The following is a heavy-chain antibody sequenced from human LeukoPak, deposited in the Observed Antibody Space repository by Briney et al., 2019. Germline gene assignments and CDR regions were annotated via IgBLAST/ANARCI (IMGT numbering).Heavy chain of an antibody. V-gene: IGHV6-1*01. Sequence: SQTLSLTCAIFGDSVSSNSAAWNWIRQSPSRGLEWLGRTYYRSKWFNDYAVSVRSRITISPDTSKIQFSLQLNSVTPEDTAVYYCARGGYTSGWYPRWGQGTLVTVSS. CDR3: ARGGYTSGWYPR. CDR1: GDSVSSNSAA. CDR2: TYYRSKWFN. J-gene: IGHJ4*02. D-gene: IGHD6-19*01.